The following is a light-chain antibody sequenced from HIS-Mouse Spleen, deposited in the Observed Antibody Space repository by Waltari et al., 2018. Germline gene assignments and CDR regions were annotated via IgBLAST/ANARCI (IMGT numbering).Light chain of an antibody. Sequence: QSALTQPASVSGSPGQSITTSCTGTSSDAGSYNLVSWYQQHPAKAPKLMIYEGSKRPSGVSNRFSGSKSGNTASLTISGLQAEDEADYYCCSYAGSSTWVFGGGTKLTVL. CDR2: EGS. J-gene: IGLJ3*02. CDR3: CSYAGSSTWV. CDR1: SSDAGSYNL. V-gene: IGLV2-23*01.